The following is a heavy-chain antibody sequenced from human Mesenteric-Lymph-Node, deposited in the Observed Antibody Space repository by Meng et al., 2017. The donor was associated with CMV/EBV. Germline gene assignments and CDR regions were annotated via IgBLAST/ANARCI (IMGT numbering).Heavy chain of an antibody. J-gene: IGHJ4*02. CDR1: GYTLSNYY. CDR3: ARVGGYCSSTSCYRFYFDS. CDR2: ISTYNGNT. V-gene: IGHV1-18*04. Sequence: ASVKVSCKASGYTLSNYYTHWVRQAPGQGLEWMGWISTYNGNTNFLQNLQGRVTMTTDTSTSTAYMELRSLRSDDTAVYYCARVGGYCSSTSCYRFYFDSWGQGTLVTVSS. D-gene: IGHD2-2*01.